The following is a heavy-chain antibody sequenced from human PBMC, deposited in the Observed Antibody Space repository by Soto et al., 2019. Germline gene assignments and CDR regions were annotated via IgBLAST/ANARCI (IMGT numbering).Heavy chain of an antibody. Sequence: ASVKVSCKASGYTFTGYYMHWVRQAPGQGLEWMGWINPNSGGTNYAQKFQGRFTISRDNSKNTLYLQMDSLRAEDTAVYYCAKRIAASGSGWDSWGQGTLVTVSS. CDR2: INPNSGGT. J-gene: IGHJ4*02. V-gene: IGHV1-2*02. CDR3: AKRIAASGSGWDS. D-gene: IGHD6-13*01. CDR1: GYTFTGYY.